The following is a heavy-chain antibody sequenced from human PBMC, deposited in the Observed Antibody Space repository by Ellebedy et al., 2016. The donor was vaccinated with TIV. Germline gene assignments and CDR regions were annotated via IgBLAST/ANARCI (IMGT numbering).Heavy chain of an antibody. CDR1: GFSFRSYW. V-gene: IGHV3-7*01. D-gene: IGHD3-16*01. Sequence: PGGSLRLSCAASGFSFRSYWMTWVRQAPGKGLEWVANIYQDGSEKFYMDSVKGRFTISRDNAKSSLYLQMNSLKAEDTAVYFCERRGSYGDYAVQVNSWLDAWGQGTLVTVSS. CDR2: IYQDGSEK. J-gene: IGHJ5*02. CDR3: ERRGSYGDYAVQVNSWLDA.